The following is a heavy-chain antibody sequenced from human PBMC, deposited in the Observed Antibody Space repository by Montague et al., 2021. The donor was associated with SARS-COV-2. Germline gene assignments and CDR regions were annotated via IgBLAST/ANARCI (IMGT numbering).Heavy chain of an antibody. V-gene: IGHV4-4*07. D-gene: IGHD1-20*01. CDR2: IYNSGST. Sequence: SETLSLTCTVSGGSISGYYWNWFRQSAGKGLEWIGRIYNSGSTSYNPSLKSRVTMSVGTSKNQFSLKLSSVTAADTAVYYCVRDQGRSNWNYPDYWGQGTLVTVSS. CDR1: GGSISGYY. CDR3: VRDQGRSNWNYPDY. J-gene: IGHJ4*02.